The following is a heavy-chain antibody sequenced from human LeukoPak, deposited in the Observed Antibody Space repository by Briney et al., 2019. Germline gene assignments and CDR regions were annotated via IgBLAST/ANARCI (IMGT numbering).Heavy chain of an antibody. J-gene: IGHJ2*01. D-gene: IGHD6-13*01. CDR1: GGSISSGSYY. CDR3: ARVYYSNSYDYWYFDL. CDR2: IYTSGST. Sequence: SETLSLTCTVSGGSISSGSYYWSWIRQPAGKGLEWIGRIYTSGSTNYKPSLKSRVTISVDTSKNQFSLKLSSVTAADTAVYYCARVYYSNSYDYWYFDLWGRGTLVTVSS. V-gene: IGHV4-61*02.